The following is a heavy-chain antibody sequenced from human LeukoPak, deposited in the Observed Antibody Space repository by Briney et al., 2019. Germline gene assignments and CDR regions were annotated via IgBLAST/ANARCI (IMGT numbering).Heavy chain of an antibody. V-gene: IGHV3-23*01. J-gene: IGHJ5*02. CDR1: GFTFSGFA. CDR2: ISGSGGST. CDR3: AKDRVYNSGWGNWLDP. Sequence: GGSLRLSCAASGFTFSGFAMTWVRQAPGKGLEWVSAISGSGGSTYYADSVKGRFTISRDNSKSTLYLQMNSLRAEDTAVYYCAKDRVYNSGWGNWLDPWGQGSLVTVSS. D-gene: IGHD6-25*01.